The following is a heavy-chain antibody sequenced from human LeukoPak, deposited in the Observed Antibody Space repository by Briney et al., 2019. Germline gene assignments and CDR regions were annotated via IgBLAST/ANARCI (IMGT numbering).Heavy chain of an antibody. CDR2: ISAYNGNT. CDR1: GYTFTSYG. Sequence: GASVKVSCKASGYTFTSYGISWVRQAPGQGLEWMGWISAYNGNTNYAQMLQGRVTMTRDTSTNTVYMELSSLRSEDTAVYYCARDLPFVNYYFLDYWGQGTLVTVSS. D-gene: IGHD2/OR15-2a*01. V-gene: IGHV1-18*01. J-gene: IGHJ4*02. CDR3: ARDLPFVNYYFLDY.